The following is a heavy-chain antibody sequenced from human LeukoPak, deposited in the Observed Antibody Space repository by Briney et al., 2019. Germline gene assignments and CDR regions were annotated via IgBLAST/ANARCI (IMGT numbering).Heavy chain of an antibody. Sequence: PGGSLRLSCAASGFTFSDFYMSWIRQAPGKGLEWVSSISSSSSYIYYADSVKGRFTISRDNAKNSLYLQMNSLRAEDTAVYYCAKDHEYQLQKDYFDYWGQGTLVTVSS. CDR3: AKDHEYQLQKDYFDY. J-gene: IGHJ4*02. D-gene: IGHD2-2*01. CDR1: GFTFSDFY. V-gene: IGHV3-11*05. CDR2: ISSSSSYI.